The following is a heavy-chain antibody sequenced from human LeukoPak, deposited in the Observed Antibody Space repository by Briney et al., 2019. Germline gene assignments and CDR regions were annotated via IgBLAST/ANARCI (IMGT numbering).Heavy chain of an antibody. CDR3: ARDMGGYDTNFDY. V-gene: IGHV3-33*01. Sequence: GRSLRLSCAASGFTFSSYGMHWVRQAPGKGPEWVAVIWYDGSNKYYADSVKGRFTISRDNSKNTLYLQMNSLRAEDTAVYYCARDMGGYDTNFDYWGQGTLVTVSS. CDR1: GFTFSSYG. CDR2: IWYDGSNK. D-gene: IGHD5-12*01. J-gene: IGHJ4*02.